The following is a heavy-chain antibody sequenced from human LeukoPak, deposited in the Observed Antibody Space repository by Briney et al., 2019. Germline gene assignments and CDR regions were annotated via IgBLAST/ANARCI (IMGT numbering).Heavy chain of an antibody. J-gene: IGHJ4*02. D-gene: IGHD6-13*01. CDR1: GYTFTSYG. CDR2: ISAYNGNT. V-gene: IGHV1-18*01. Sequence: GASVKVSCKASGYTFTSYGISWVRQAPGQGLEWMGWISAYNGNTNYAQKLQGRVTMTEDTSTDTAYMELSSLRSEDTAVYYCATVSGWAAAGTFDYWGQGTLVTVSS. CDR3: ATVSGWAAAGTFDY.